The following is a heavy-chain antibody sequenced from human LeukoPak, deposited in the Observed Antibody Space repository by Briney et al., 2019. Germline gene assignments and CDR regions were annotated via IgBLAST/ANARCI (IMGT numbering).Heavy chain of an antibody. Sequence: SETLSLTCTVSGGSISSYYWSWIRQPAGKGLEWIGYIYYSGSTNHNPSLKSRVTISVDTSKNQFSLKLSSVTAADTAVYYCARDSMAFLWGQGTLVTVSS. V-gene: IGHV4-59*01. CDR3: ARDSMAFL. CDR2: IYYSGST. CDR1: GGSISSYY. J-gene: IGHJ4*02. D-gene: IGHD3-3*02.